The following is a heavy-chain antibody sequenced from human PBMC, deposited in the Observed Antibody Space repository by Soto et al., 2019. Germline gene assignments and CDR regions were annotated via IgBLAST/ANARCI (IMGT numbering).Heavy chain of an antibody. V-gene: IGHV1-2*02. Sequence: VQLVQSGAEVKKPGASVKVSCKTSGDSFNDYYIHWVRQAPGQGLEWMGWINPNGGVTKYAQKFQGRVTVTRDTSIRTVYMELSSLRSDDTAVYYCARESGRATATLDYYYFYMDVWGKGTTVTVSS. CDR3: ARESGRATATLDYYYFYMDV. D-gene: IGHD1-26*01. CDR2: INPNGGVT. J-gene: IGHJ6*03. CDR1: GDSFNDYY.